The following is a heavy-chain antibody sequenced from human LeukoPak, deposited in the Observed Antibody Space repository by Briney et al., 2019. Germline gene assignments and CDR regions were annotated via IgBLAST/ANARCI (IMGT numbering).Heavy chain of an antibody. Sequence: GGSLRLSCAASGFTFSSYAMHWVRQAPGKGLEWVAVISYDGSNKYYADSVKGRFTVSRDNSKNTLYLQMNSLRAEDTAVYYCARDRTVTTGYMDVWGKGTTVTVSS. CDR2: ISYDGSNK. J-gene: IGHJ6*03. V-gene: IGHV3-30-3*01. CDR3: ARDRTVTTGYMDV. D-gene: IGHD4-17*01. CDR1: GFTFSSYA.